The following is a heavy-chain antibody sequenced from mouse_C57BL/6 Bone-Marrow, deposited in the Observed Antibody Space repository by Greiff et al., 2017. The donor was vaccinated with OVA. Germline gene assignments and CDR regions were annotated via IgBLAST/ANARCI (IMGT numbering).Heavy chain of an antibody. D-gene: IGHD2-5*01. CDR2: IYPGDGDT. J-gene: IGHJ1*03. CDR3: AAGSNYVYFDV. Sequence: VQLQQSGPELVKPGASVKISCKASGYAFSSSWMNWVKQRPGKGLEWIGRIYPGDGDTNYNGKFKGKATLTADKSSSTAYMQLSSLTSEDSAVYFCAAGSNYVYFDVWGTGTTVTVSS. V-gene: IGHV1-82*01. CDR1: GYAFSSSW.